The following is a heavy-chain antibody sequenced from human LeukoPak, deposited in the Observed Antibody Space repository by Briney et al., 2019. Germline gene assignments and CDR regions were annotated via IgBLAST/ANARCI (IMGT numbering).Heavy chain of an antibody. CDR2: ISGSGGST. CDR3: AKVSCGGDCYPEYYFDY. Sequence: PGGSLRLSCAASGFTFSSYAMNWVRQAPGKGLEWVSGISGSGGSTYYADSVKGRFTISRDKSKNMLYLQMNSLRAEDTAVYYCAKVSCGGDCYPEYYFDYWGQGTLVTVSS. J-gene: IGHJ4*02. V-gene: IGHV3-23*01. D-gene: IGHD2-21*02. CDR1: GFTFSSYA.